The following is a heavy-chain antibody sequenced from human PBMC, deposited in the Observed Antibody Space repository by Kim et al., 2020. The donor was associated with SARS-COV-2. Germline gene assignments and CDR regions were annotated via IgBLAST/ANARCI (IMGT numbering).Heavy chain of an antibody. V-gene: IGHV3-30*01. J-gene: IGHJ3*01. CDR3: AREGQSSGRAGTYDV. Sequence: ASVKGRFTVSRDNLNNVMFLQLDSLRPEDTAVYYCAREGQSSGRAGTYDVWGRGTLVTVSS. D-gene: IGHD1-1*01.